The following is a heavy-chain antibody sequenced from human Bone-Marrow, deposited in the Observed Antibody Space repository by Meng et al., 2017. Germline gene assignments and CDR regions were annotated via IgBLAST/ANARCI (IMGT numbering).Heavy chain of an antibody. CDR3: ARDSRDVVGATS. Sequence: GESLKISCEASGFTVSSNYMSWVRQAPGKGLELVSVIYSGGSTYYADSVKSRFTISRDNSKNTLYLQMNSVRAEDTAVYDCARDSRDVVGATSWGQGTLVTVSS. J-gene: IGHJ5*02. CDR1: GFTVSSNY. D-gene: IGHD1-26*01. CDR2: IYSGGST. V-gene: IGHV3-53*01.